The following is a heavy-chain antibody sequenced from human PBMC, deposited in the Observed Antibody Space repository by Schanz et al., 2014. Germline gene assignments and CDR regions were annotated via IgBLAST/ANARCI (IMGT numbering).Heavy chain of an antibody. V-gene: IGHV1-46*01. CDR3: ARALADYFGMDV. Sequence: QVQLVQSGAEVEKPGASVTVSCKASGYMDTSHFLHSVRQAPGQGFEWIGLINPIDGSTTYPLRFHGRITMTRDTSTTTFYMDLSSLRSEDTAVFYCARALADYFGMDVWGQGTTVTVSS. CDR2: INPIDGST. CDR1: GYMDTSHF. J-gene: IGHJ6*02.